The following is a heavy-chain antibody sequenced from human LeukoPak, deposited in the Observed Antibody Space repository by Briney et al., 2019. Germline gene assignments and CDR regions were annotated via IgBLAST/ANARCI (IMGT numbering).Heavy chain of an antibody. V-gene: IGHV4-59*01. Sequence: SETLSLTCTVSGGSISSYYWSWIRQPPGKGLEWIGYIYYSGSTNYNPSLKSRVTMSVDTSKNQFSLKLSSVTAADTAVYYCARDYGGTYYFDYWGQGALVTVSS. D-gene: IGHD4-23*01. J-gene: IGHJ4*02. CDR1: GGSISSYY. CDR2: IYYSGST. CDR3: ARDYGGTYYFDY.